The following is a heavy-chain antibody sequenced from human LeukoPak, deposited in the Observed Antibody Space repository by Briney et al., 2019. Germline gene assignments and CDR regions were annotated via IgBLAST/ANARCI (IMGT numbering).Heavy chain of an antibody. V-gene: IGHV3-48*03. CDR2: ITGSGDTI. Sequence: GGSLRLSCSASGFTFSSYEMNWVRQAPGKGLEWISYITGSGDTIYYADSVKGRFTISRDNAKNSLYLQMDSLRAEDTAVYYCARAGVVAGWRGIMDYWGQGNLVTVSS. J-gene: IGHJ4*02. CDR3: ARAGVVAGWRGIMDY. CDR1: GFTFSSYE. D-gene: IGHD6-19*01.